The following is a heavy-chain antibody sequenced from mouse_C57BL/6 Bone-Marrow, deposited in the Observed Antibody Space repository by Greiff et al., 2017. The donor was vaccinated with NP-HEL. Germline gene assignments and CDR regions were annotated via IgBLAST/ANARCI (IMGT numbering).Heavy chain of an antibody. CDR2: INTYSGVP. J-gene: IGHJ3*01. Sequence: VQLVESGPELKKPGETVKISCKASGYTFTTYGMSWVKQAPGKGLKWMGWINTYSGVPTYADDFKGRFAFSLETSASTAYLQINNLKNEDTATYFCARGYSNYPFAYWGQGTLVTVSA. CDR3: ARGYSNYPFAY. D-gene: IGHD2-5*01. V-gene: IGHV9-3*01. CDR1: GYTFTTYG.